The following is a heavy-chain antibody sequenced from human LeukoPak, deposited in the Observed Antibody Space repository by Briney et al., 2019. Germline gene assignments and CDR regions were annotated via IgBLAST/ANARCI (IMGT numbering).Heavy chain of an antibody. CDR3: ASKYYYDSSGYYDDAFDI. Sequence: PGGSLRLSCAASGFTFSSYNMNWVSPAEGKGLGWDSYIRSGSRHIYHGDSVKGRLTISRAHYKNTLYLQINSLRAEDTAVYYCASKYYYDSSGYYDDAFDIWGQETMVTVSS. CDR1: GFTFSSYN. V-gene: IGHV3-48*01. J-gene: IGHJ3*02. D-gene: IGHD3-22*01. CDR2: IRSGSRHI.